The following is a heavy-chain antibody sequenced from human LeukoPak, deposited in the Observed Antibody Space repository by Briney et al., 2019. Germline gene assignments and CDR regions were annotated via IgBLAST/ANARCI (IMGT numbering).Heavy chain of an antibody. CDR2: TYFGGDT. CDR1: DDSITSVY. Sequence: SETLSLICTVSDDSITSVYWSWIRQPPGKGLEVIGYTYFGGDTNYNPSLKSRVTMSLDTSKHQVSLKMSSVTAADTAVYYCARTARVFDYWGPGILVTVSS. D-gene: IGHD5-18*01. CDR3: ARTARVFDY. V-gene: IGHV4-4*09. J-gene: IGHJ4*02.